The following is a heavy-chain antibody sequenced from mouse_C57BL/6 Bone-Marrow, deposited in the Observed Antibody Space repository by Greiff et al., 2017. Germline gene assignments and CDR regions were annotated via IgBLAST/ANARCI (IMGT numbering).Heavy chain of an antibody. CDR2: INPSNGGT. CDR3: ARWGTVVAPYYAMDY. J-gene: IGHJ4*01. CDR1: GYTFTSYW. V-gene: IGHV1-53*01. Sequence: QVQLQQPGTELVKPGASVKLSCKASGYTFTSYWMHWVKQRPGQGLEWIGNINPSNGGTTYNEKFKSKATLTVDKSSSTAYMQLSSLTSEDSAVYYCARWGTVVAPYYAMDYWGQGTSVTVSS. D-gene: IGHD1-1*01.